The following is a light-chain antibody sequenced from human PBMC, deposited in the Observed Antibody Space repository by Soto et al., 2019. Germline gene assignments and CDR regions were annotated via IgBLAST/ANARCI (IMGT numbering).Light chain of an antibody. CDR2: DAS. V-gene: IGKV1-5*01. J-gene: IGKJ1*01. CDR1: QTINDW. CDR3: QQYNSYPWT. Sequence: DIQMTQSPSSLSASVGDRVTITCRASQTINDWLAWYQQKPGKAPKLLIPDASNLESGVPSRFGGSGSGTEFTLTISSLQPEDFATYYCQQYNSYPWTFGQGTKVDNK.